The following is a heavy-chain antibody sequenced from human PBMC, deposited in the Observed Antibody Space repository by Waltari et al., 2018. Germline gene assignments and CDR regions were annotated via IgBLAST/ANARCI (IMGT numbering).Heavy chain of an antibody. CDR2: IYYSGSP. Sequence: QVQLQESGPGLVKPSETLSLTCPVSGGSISSHYWSWIRQPPGKGLEWIGYIYYSGSPNYNPSLKSPVTISVDTSKNQFSLKLSSVTAADAAVYYCARASYSSSSWFDPWGQGTLVTVSS. CDR3: ARASYSSSSWFDP. J-gene: IGHJ5*02. V-gene: IGHV4-59*11. CDR1: GGSISSHY. D-gene: IGHD6-13*01.